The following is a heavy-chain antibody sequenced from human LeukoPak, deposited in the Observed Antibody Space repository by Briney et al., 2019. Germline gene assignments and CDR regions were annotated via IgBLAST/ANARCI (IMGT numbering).Heavy chain of an antibody. J-gene: IGHJ5*02. CDR1: GYTFTGYY. CDR2: INPNSGGT. V-gene: IGHV1-2*02. Sequence: ASVKVSCKASGYTFTGYYMHWVRQAPGQGLEWMGWINPNSGGTNYAQKFQGRVTMTRDTSISTAYMELSRLRSDDTAVYYCARGRALGSPRGWFDPWGQGTLVTVSS. CDR3: ARGRALGSPRGWFDP.